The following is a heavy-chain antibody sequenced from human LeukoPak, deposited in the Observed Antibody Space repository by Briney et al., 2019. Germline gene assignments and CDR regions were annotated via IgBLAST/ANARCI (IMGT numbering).Heavy chain of an antibody. V-gene: IGHV3-30*02. Sequence: GGSMRLSCAASGFTFSSYGMHWVRQAPGKGLEWVAFIRYDGSNKYYADSVKGRFTISRDNSKNTLYLQMNSLRAEDTAVYYCAKVRYCSSTSCQDRGAFDIWGQGTMVTVSS. CDR1: GFTFSSYG. CDR2: IRYDGSNK. CDR3: AKVRYCSSTSCQDRGAFDI. D-gene: IGHD2-2*01. J-gene: IGHJ3*02.